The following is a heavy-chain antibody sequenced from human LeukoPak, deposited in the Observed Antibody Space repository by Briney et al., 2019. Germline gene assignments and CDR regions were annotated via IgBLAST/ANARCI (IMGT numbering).Heavy chain of an antibody. Sequence: GGSLRLSCAASGFTFSSYWMSWVRQAPGKGLEWVANIKQDGSEKFYVDSVKGRFTNSRDNVENSMFLQMNSLRAEDTAVYYCVRDGRSGWHFDYWGQGALVTVSS. J-gene: IGHJ4*02. CDR3: VRDGRSGWHFDY. V-gene: IGHV3-7*01. CDR1: GFTFSSYW. CDR2: IKQDGSEK. D-gene: IGHD6-19*01.